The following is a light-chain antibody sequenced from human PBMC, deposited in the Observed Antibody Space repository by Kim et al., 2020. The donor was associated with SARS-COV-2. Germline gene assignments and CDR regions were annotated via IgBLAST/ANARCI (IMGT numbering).Light chain of an antibody. V-gene: IGLV2-8*01. CDR3: SSHGGNYKVL. CDR2: EDN. J-gene: IGLJ2*01. Sequence: QSALTQPPSASASPGQSVTISCTGTSSDIGAYNSVSWYQQHPGRAPTLIIYEDNKRPSGVHDRFSGSKYGNTASLTVSGLQADDEADYYCSSHGGNYKVLFGVGTQLTVL. CDR1: SSDIGAYNS.